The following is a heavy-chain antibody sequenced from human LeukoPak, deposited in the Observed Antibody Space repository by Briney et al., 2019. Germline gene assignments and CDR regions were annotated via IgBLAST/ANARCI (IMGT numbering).Heavy chain of an antibody. Sequence: PSETLSLTCTVSGGSISSYYWSWVRQPAGKGLEWIGRIYTSGSTNYNPSLKSRVTMSVDTSKNQFSLKLSSVTAADTAVYYCARVGGYSGYDFSYYYYGMDVWGQGTTVTVSS. V-gene: IGHV4-4*07. D-gene: IGHD5-12*01. J-gene: IGHJ6*02. CDR2: IYTSGST. CDR3: ARVGGYSGYDFSYYYYGMDV. CDR1: GGSISSYY.